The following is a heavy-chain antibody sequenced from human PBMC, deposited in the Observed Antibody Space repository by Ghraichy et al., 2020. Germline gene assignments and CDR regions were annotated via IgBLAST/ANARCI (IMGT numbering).Heavy chain of an antibody. D-gene: IGHD6-13*01. CDR3: AGDISISWYYY. V-gene: IGHV4-38-2*02. J-gene: IGHJ4*02. Sequence: SETLSLTCTVSGYSISSGHYWGWIRQSPGKGLEWIGSIHHSGNTYYNPSLKSRVTISVDTTKNQFSLNVKSVTDADTAIYYCAGDISISWYYYWTQGTLVTVCS. CDR2: IHHSGNT. CDR1: GYSISSGHY.